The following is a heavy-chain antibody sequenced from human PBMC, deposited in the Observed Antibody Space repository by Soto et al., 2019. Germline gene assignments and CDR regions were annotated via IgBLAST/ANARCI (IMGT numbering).Heavy chain of an antibody. CDR1: GGSISSGDYY. CDR2: IYYSGST. CDR3: DRGYSYGQFDY. D-gene: IGHD5-18*01. J-gene: IGHJ4*02. Sequence: SETLSLTCTVSGGSISSGDYYWSWIRQPPGKGLEWIGYIYYSGSTYYNPSLKSRVTISVDTYKNHFSLKLSSVTAADTAVHYCDRGYSYGQFDYWGQGTPVSVSS. V-gene: IGHV4-30-4*01.